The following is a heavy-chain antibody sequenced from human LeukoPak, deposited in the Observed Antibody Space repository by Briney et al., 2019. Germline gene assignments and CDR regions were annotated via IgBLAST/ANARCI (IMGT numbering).Heavy chain of an antibody. CDR3: ARDLELERNRWNYLES. J-gene: IGHJ4*02. CDR1: GVSISSFF. V-gene: IGHV4-59*01. CDR2: MHYSGDT. D-gene: IGHD1-1*01. Sequence: SETLSLTCAASGVSISSFFRSWIRQSPGKRLEWIGSMHYSGDTKYNPSLRSRVSLSIDTSMQQFSLRLSSVTAADTAVYYCARDLELERNRWNYLESWGLGTLVTVSS.